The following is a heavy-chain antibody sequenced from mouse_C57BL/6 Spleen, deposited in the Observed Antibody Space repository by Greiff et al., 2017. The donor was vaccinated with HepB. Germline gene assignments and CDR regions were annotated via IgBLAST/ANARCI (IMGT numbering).Heavy chain of an antibody. Sequence: VQLQESGGGLVKPGGSLKLSCAASGFTFSDYGMHWVRQAPEKGLEWVAYISSGSSTIYYADTVKGRFTISRDNAKNTLFLQMTSLRSEDTAMYYCARSRENYAMDYWGQGTSVTVSS. CDR1: GFTFSDYG. V-gene: IGHV5-17*01. CDR2: ISSGSSTI. J-gene: IGHJ4*01. CDR3: ARSRENYAMDY.